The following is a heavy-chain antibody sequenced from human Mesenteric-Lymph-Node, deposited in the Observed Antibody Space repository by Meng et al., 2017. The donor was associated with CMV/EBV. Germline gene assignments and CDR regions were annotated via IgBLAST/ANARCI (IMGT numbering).Heavy chain of an antibody. V-gene: IGHV3-21*01. D-gene: IGHD3-16*01. CDR2: ISSSSSYI. CDR1: GFTFSDYY. CDR3: ARDVWGALDY. Sequence: GGSLRLSCAASGFTFSDYYMNWVRQAPGKGLEWVSSISSSSSYIYYADSVKGRFTISRDNAKNTLYLQMNSLRAEDTAVYYCARDVWGALDYWGQGTLVTVSS. J-gene: IGHJ4*02.